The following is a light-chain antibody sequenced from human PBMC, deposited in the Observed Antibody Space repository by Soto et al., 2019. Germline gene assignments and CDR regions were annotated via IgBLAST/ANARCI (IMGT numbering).Light chain of an antibody. CDR1: QSVSSN. Sequence: ERVMTQSPATLSVSPGERATLSCRASQSVSSNLAWYQQKPGQAPRLLIYGASTRATGIPARFSGSGSGTECTLTISSLQSEDFAVYYCQQYNSWPPIFTFGPGTKVDVK. CDR3: QQYNSWPPIFT. V-gene: IGKV3-15*01. J-gene: IGKJ3*01. CDR2: GAS.